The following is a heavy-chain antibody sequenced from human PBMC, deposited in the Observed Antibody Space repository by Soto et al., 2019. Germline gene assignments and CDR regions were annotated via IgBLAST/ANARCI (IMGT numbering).Heavy chain of an antibody. CDR2: ISSSSSYI. J-gene: IGHJ6*02. CDR1: GFTFSSYS. V-gene: IGHV3-21*01. Sequence: GGSLRLSCAASGFTFSSYSMNWVRQAPGKGLEWVSSISSSSSYIYYADSVKGRFTISRDNAKNSLYLQMNSLRAEDTAVYYCARDLGFGSSGYYYYGMDVWGQGTTVTVSS. D-gene: IGHD6-13*01. CDR3: ARDLGFGSSGYYYYGMDV.